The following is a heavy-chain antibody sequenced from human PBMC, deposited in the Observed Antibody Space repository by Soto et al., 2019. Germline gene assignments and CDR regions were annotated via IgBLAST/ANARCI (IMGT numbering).Heavy chain of an antibody. J-gene: IGHJ6*02. V-gene: IGHV4-39*01. CDR2: MFSSGST. CDR3: ANIPLIDYSNPTGPYYYYYYGMDV. D-gene: IGHD4-4*01. CDR1: GDSINSDRNF. Sequence: SETLSLTCAVSGDSINSDRNFWGWIRQTPGKGLESIGSMFSSGSTYYNPSLKSRVTISVDTSKNQFSLKLSSVTAADTAVYYCANIPLIDYSNPTGPYYYYYYGMDVWGQGTTVTVSS.